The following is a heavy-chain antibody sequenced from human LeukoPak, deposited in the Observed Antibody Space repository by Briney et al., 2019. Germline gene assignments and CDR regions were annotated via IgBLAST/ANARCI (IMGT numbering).Heavy chain of an antibody. CDR3: ARYCSSTTCRWFDP. J-gene: IGHJ5*02. Sequence: PSQTLSLTCTVSGGSISSGGYSWSWIRQHPGKGREWIGYIYYSGNTYYTPSLKSRVTISVDTSKNQFSLNLTSATAADPAVYYCARYCSSTTCRWFDPWGQGTLVTVSS. CDR2: IYYSGNT. V-gene: IGHV4-31*03. CDR1: GGSISSGGYS. D-gene: IGHD2-2*01.